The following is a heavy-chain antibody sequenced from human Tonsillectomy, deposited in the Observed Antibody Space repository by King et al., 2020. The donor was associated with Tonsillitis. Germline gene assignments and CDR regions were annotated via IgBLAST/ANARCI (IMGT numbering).Heavy chain of an antibody. CDR2: INPNSGGT. CDR1: GYTFTGYY. CDR3: ARADLITMVRGGNIDY. D-gene: IGHD3-10*01. J-gene: IGHJ4*02. V-gene: IGHV1-2*02. Sequence: QLVQSGAEVKKPGASVKVSCKASGYTFTGYYMHWVRQAPGQGLKWMGWINPNSGGTNYAQKFQGRVTMTRDTSISTAYMELSRLRSDDTAVYYCARADLITMVRGGNIDYWGQGTLVTVSS.